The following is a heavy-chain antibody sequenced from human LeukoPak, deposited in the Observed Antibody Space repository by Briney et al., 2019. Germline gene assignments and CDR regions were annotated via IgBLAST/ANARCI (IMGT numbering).Heavy chain of an antibody. J-gene: IGHJ6*02. V-gene: IGHV3-23*01. Sequence: GGPVRLPCTASGFPFSSCAVRWPPESPGKGLEVVSVIGGSSDSTYYADSVKGRFTISRDNSRNTLYLQMNSLRAEATAVYDCARDRDDAMDVWGQGTTVTVSS. CDR3: ARDRDDAMDV. CDR2: IGGSSDST. CDR1: GFPFSSCA.